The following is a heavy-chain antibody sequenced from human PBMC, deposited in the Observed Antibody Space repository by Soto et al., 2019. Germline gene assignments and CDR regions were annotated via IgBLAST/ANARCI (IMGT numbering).Heavy chain of an antibody. V-gene: IGHV4-39*01. Sequence: QLQLQESGPGLEKPSETLSLTCTVSGGSISSSNYYWGWIRQPPGKGLEWIGSVYYSGNTYYNPSLTSRVTMSVDTSKNQFSLKLSSVTAADTAVYYCARHSSSYDYMDVWGKGPTVTVSS. CDR3: ARHSSSYDYMDV. J-gene: IGHJ6*03. CDR2: VYYSGNT. CDR1: GGSISSSNYY. D-gene: IGHD6-6*01.